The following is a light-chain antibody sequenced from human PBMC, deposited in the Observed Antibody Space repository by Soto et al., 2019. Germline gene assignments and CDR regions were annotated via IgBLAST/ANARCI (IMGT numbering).Light chain of an antibody. Sequence: SPATLSLSPGERATLSCRASQSVSSYLAWYKQKPGQAPRLLIYDASNSATGIPSRFSGSGSGTDFTLTISSLEPEDFAVYYCQQRSNWLPITFGQGTRLEIK. CDR3: QQRSNWLPIT. CDR2: DAS. CDR1: QSVSSY. V-gene: IGKV3-11*01. J-gene: IGKJ5*01.